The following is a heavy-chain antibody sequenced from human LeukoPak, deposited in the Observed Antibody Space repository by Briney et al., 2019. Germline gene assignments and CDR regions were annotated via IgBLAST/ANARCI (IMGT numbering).Heavy chain of an antibody. CDR1: GFTFSSYG. D-gene: IGHD3-10*01. J-gene: IGHJ4*02. CDR3: AKDNGSGNSPMAYFDY. CDR2: ISYDGSNK. V-gene: IGHV3-30*18. Sequence: GRSLRLSCAASGFTFSSYGMHWVRQAPGKGLEWVAVISYDGSNKYYADSVKGRFTISRDNSKNTLYLQMNSLRAEDTAVYYCAKDNGSGNSPMAYFDYWGQGTLVTVSS.